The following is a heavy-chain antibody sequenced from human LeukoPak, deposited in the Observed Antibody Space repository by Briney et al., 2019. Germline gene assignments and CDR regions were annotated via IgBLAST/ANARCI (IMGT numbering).Heavy chain of an antibody. CDR3: AKGEQWLVTSFDY. J-gene: IGHJ4*02. V-gene: IGHV3-23*01. CDR2: ISGSGGST. D-gene: IGHD6-19*01. Sequence: GGSLRLSCAASGFTFSSYAMSWARQAPGKGLEWVSAISGSGGSTYYADSVKGRFTISRDNSKNTLYLQMNSLRAEDTAVYYCAKGEQWLVTSFDYWGQGTPVTVSS. CDR1: GFTFSSYA.